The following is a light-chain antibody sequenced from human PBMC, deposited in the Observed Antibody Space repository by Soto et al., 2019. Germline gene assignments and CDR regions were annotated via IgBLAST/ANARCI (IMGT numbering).Light chain of an antibody. CDR3: CSYAGSSTLV. CDR1: SSGVWSYNL. Sequence: QSALTQPASVSGSPGQSITISCTGTSSGVWSYNLVSWYQQHPDKAPKLMIYEGSKRPSGVSNRFSGSKSGNTASLTISGLQAEDEADYYCCSYAGSSTLVFGGGTKVTVL. CDR2: EGS. J-gene: IGLJ2*01. V-gene: IGLV2-23*01.